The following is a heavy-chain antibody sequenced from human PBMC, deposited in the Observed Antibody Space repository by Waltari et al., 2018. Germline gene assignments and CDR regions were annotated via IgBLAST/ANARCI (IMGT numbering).Heavy chain of an antibody. CDR1: GFTFRGYS. V-gene: IGHV3-48*01. CDR3: VRDPYHDPSGYPGY. Sequence: EVQLVESGGGLVQPGGSLRLACAASGFTFRGYSMNWVRQAPGKGPEWISYINSGSTTISYADSVRGRFTISRDNAKSFLYLDLFSLRAEDTAVYYCVRDPYHDPSGYPGYWGQGTLVIVSS. CDR2: INSGSTTI. J-gene: IGHJ4*02. D-gene: IGHD3-22*01.